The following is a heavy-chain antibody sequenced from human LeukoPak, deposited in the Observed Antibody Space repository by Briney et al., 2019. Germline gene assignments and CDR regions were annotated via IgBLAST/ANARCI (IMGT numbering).Heavy chain of an antibody. Sequence: PGGSLRLSCAASGFTFRSYGMDWVRQAPGKGLEGVAFIRYDGNNKDYADSVKGRFTISRDNSKNTLYLQMNSLRVEGTAVYYCAKGYGDLVAFDVWGQGTMVTVSA. CDR2: IRYDGNNK. V-gene: IGHV3-30*02. J-gene: IGHJ3*01. CDR1: GFTFRSYG. D-gene: IGHD4-17*01. CDR3: AKGYGDLVAFDV.